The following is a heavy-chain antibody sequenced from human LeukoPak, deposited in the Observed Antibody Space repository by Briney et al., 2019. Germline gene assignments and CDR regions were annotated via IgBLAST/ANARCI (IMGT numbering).Heavy chain of an antibody. CDR2: IYHSGST. CDR1: GGSFSGYY. J-gene: IGHJ4*02. Sequence: SETLCLTCAASGGSFSGYYWSWIRQPPGKGLEWIGEIYHSGSTNYNPSLKSRVTISVDTSKNQFSLKLSSVTAADTAVYYCARVRRIVVVITTGVFDYWGQGTLVTVSS. D-gene: IGHD3-22*01. V-gene: IGHV4-34*01. CDR3: ARVRRIVVVITTGVFDY.